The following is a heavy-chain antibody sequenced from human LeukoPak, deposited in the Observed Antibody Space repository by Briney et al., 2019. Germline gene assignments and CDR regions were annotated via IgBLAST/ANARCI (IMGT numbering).Heavy chain of an antibody. CDR3: AKNQLGGAFDI. CDR1: GGTFSSYA. D-gene: IGHD2-2*01. Sequence: GASVKVSCKASGGTFSSYAISWVRQAPGQGLEWMGGIIPIFGTANYAQKFQGRVTITADESTSTAYMELSSLRSEDTAVYYCAKNQLGGAFDIWGQGTMVTVSS. J-gene: IGHJ3*02. V-gene: IGHV1-69*13. CDR2: IIPIFGTA.